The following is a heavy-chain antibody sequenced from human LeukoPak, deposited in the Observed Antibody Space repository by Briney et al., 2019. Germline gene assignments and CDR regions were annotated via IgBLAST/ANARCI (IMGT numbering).Heavy chain of an antibody. Sequence: GGSLRLSCAASGFTFDDYGMSWVRQAPGKGLEWVSGINWNGGSTGYADSVKGRFTISRDNAKNSLYLQMNSLRAEDTALYYCARNMIVEGWENYYYMDVWGKGTTVTVSS. V-gene: IGHV3-20*04. D-gene: IGHD3-22*01. J-gene: IGHJ6*03. CDR3: ARNMIVEGWENYYYMDV. CDR2: INWNGGST. CDR1: GFTFDDYG.